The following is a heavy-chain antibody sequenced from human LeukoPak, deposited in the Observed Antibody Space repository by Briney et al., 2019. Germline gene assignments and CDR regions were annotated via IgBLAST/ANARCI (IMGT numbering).Heavy chain of an antibody. CDR1: DDSISSGNW. V-gene: IGHV4-4*02. J-gene: IGHJ4*02. D-gene: IGHD6-19*01. CDR2: IYHSGST. Sequence: SETLSLTCAVSDDSISSGNWWSWVRQPPGKGLEWIGEIYHSGSTNYNPSLKSRVTISVDKSKNQFSLKLSSVTAADTAVYYCATFFYSSGWLNWGQGTLVTVSS. CDR3: ATFFYSSGWLN.